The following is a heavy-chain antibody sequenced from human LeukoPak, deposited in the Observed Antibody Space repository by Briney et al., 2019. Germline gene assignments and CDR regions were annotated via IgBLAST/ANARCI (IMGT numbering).Heavy chain of an antibody. J-gene: IGHJ5*02. Sequence: GSSVKVSCKASGGTFSSYAISWVRQAPGQGLEWMGRIIPIFGTANYAQKFQGRVTITTDESTSTAYMELSSLRSEDTAVYYCARSPTYYYDSSGYYEFAWFDPRGQGTLVTVSS. CDR2: IIPIFGTA. D-gene: IGHD3-22*01. CDR1: GGTFSSYA. CDR3: ARSPTYYYDSSGYYEFAWFDP. V-gene: IGHV1-69*05.